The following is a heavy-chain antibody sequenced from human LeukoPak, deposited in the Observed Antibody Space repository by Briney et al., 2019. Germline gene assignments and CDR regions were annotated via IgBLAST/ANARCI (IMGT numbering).Heavy chain of an antibody. V-gene: IGHV4-59*08. D-gene: IGHD6-13*01. J-gene: IGHJ4*02. CDR3: ARHGPLGSSSFDY. CDR1: GGSISSYY. CDR2: IYYSGSN. Sequence: SETLSLTCTVSGGSISSYYWRWVRQPPGKGLEWVGYIYYSGSNKYNRSLKRRVTISVDTSKNQFSLNLCSVTAADTAVYYCARHGPLGSSSFDYWGQGTLVTVSS.